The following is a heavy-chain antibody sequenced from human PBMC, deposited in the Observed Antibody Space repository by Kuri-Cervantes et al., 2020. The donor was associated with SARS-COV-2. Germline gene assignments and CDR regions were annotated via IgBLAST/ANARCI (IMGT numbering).Heavy chain of an antibody. CDR3: ARMSLLQNDAFDI. CDR2: ISAYNGNT. Sequence: ASVKVSCKASGYTFTSYGISWVRQAPGQGLEWMGWISAYNGNTNYAQKFQGRVTITADKSTSTAYMELSSLRSEDTAVYYCARMSLLQNDAFDIWGQGTMVTVSS. D-gene: IGHD1-26*01. J-gene: IGHJ3*02. CDR1: GYTFTSYG. V-gene: IGHV1-18*01.